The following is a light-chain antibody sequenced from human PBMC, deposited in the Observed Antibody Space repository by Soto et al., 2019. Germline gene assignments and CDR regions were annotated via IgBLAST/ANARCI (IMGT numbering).Light chain of an antibody. J-gene: IGLJ1*01. CDR3: SLYTTSSTDV. Sequence: QSAVTQPPSVSGSPGQAVTISCTGTGSDVGSYNRVSWYQQPPGTAPKVMIYEVSNRPSGVPDRFSAAKSGSTRSRTISGLQAKDEAEYCCSLYTTSSTDVSGTRTKVTVL. CDR1: GSDVGSYNR. V-gene: IGLV2-18*01. CDR2: EVS.